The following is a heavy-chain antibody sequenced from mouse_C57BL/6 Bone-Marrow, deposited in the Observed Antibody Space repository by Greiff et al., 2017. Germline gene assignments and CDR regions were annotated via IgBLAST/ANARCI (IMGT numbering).Heavy chain of an antibody. J-gene: IGHJ4*01. CDR3: ERWGIYNNYVRDAMDY. V-gene: IGHV1-72*01. CDR2: IDPNSGGT. Sequence: QVQLQQPGAELVKPGASVKLSCKASGYTFTSYWMHWVKQRPGRGLEWIGRIDPNSGGTKYNEKFKSKATLTVDQPSRTSCMQSSSLTSEDSAVYYCERWGIYNNYVRDAMDYWGQGTSVPVSS. CDR1: GYTFTSYW. D-gene: IGHD2-5*01.